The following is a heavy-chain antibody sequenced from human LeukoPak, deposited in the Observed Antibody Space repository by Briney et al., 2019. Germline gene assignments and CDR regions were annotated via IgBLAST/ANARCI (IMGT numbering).Heavy chain of an antibody. J-gene: IGHJ4*02. D-gene: IGHD1-26*01. CDR2: IYYSGST. CDR1: GGSISSYY. Sequence: SETLSLTCTVSGGSISSYYWSWIRQPPGKGLEWIGYIYYSGSTNYNPSLKSRVTISVDTSKNQFSLKLSSVTAADTAVYYCARGGGPVGATGPFDYWGQGTLVTVSS. CDR3: ARGGGPVGATGPFDY. V-gene: IGHV4-59*01.